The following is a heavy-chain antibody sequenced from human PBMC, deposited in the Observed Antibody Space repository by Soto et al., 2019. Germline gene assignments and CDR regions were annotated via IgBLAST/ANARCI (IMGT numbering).Heavy chain of an antibody. CDR2: ISGTGVPT. V-gene: IGHV3-23*01. CDR3: AKSFCSSSSCFFLWVDP. J-gene: IGHJ5*02. Sequence: EVQLLESGGGLVQPGGSLRLSCAASGFDFSSYAMSWVRQAPGKGLECISLISGTGVPTLYAESVKGRFAVTRDNSKDTLFLEMNNVRVDDTAMYYCAKSFCSSSSCFFLWVDPWGPGTLVTVSS. CDR1: GFDFSSYA. D-gene: IGHD2-2*01.